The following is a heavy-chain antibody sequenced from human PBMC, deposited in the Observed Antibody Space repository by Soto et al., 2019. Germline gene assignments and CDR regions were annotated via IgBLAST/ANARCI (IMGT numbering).Heavy chain of an antibody. CDR2: IIPIFGTA. D-gene: IGHD3-22*01. J-gene: IGHJ4*02. CDR1: GGTFSSYA. CDR3: ARVRDSSGYYRLDY. Sequence: SVKVSCKASGGTFSSYAIGWVRQAPGQGLEWMGGIIPIFGTANYAQKFQGRVTITADESTSTAYMELSSLRSEDTAVYYRARVRDSSGYYRLDYWGQGTLVTVSS. V-gene: IGHV1-69*13.